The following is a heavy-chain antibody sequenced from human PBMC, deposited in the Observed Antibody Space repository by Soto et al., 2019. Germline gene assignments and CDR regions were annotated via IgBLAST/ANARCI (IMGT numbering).Heavy chain of an antibody. V-gene: IGHV1-69*04. Sequence: SVKVSCKASGGTFSSYTISWVRQAPGQGLEWMGRIIPILGIANYAQKFQGRVTITADKSTSTAYMELSSLRSEDTAVYYCARDGLTTASIAARWFDPSGQGTLVTVSS. CDR2: IIPILGIA. D-gene: IGHD6-6*01. CDR3: ARDGLTTASIAARWFDP. CDR1: GGTFSSYT. J-gene: IGHJ5*02.